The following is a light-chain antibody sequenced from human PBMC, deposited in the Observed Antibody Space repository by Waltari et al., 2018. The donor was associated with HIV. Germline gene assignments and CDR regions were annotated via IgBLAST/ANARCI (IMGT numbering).Light chain of an antibody. V-gene: IGLV1-44*01. CDR2: SNK. CDR1: SSNIGSTP. CDR3: AVRDDRLNGVL. J-gene: IGLJ2*01. Sequence: QSVLTQPPSVSGTPGQKVTISCSGGSSNIGSTPVNWYQQLPGTAPKLLIYSNKHRSSGVPDRFSGSKAGTSASLAISGLESDDETDYYCAVRDDRLNGVLFGGGTRLTVL.